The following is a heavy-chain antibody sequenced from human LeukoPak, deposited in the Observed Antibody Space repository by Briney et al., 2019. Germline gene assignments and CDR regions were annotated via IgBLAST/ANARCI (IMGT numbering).Heavy chain of an antibody. D-gene: IGHD6-13*01. J-gene: IGHJ4*02. V-gene: IGHV4-59*01. Sequence: ETLSLTCTASGGSISSYYWSWIRQPPGKGLEWIGYIYHSGSSNYNPSLKSRVTISVDTSKKQFSLKLSSVTAADTAVYYCARASMGYSSSWYFDYWGQGTLVTVSS. CDR3: ARASMGYSSSWYFDY. CDR2: IYHSGSS. CDR1: GGSISSYY.